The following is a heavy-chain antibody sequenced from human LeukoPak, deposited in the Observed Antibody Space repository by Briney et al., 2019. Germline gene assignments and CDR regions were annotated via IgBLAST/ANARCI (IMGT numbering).Heavy chain of an antibody. CDR2: ISSSSSTI. V-gene: IGHV3-48*04. CDR3: ARGDVVVVAAAPFYFDC. CDR1: GFTFSSYS. J-gene: IGHJ4*02. Sequence: GGSLRLSCAASGFTFSSYSMNWVRQAPGKGLEWVSYISSSSSTIYYADSVKGRFTISRENAKNSLYLQMNSLRAEDTAVYYCARGDVVVVAAAPFYFDCWGQGTLVTVSS. D-gene: IGHD2-15*01.